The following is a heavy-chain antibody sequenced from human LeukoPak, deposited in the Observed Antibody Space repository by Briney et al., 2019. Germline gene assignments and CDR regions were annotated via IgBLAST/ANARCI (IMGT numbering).Heavy chain of an antibody. V-gene: IGHV3-74*01. Sequence: PAGSLRLSCAASGFTFSSYWMHWVRQAPGKGLVWVSYISGDGSRTTYADSVKGRFTISRDNAKNTLDLQMNGLRAEDTAVYYCARGGWGTAIDYWAQGTLVTVSS. CDR3: ARGGWGTAIDY. J-gene: IGHJ4*02. D-gene: IGHD1-7*01. CDR1: GFTFSSYW. CDR2: ISGDGSRT.